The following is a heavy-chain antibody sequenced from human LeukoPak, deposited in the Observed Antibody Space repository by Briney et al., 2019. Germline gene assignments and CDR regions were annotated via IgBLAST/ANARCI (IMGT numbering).Heavy chain of an antibody. V-gene: IGHV4-39*01. J-gene: IGHJ4*02. CDR3: ARHIEVYDYVWGSYLDY. D-gene: IGHD3-16*01. Sequence: PSETLSLTCTVSGGSISSSSYYWGWIRQPPGKGLEWIGSIYYSGSTYYNPSLKSRVTISVDTSKNQFSLKLNSVTAADTAVYYCARHIEVYDYVWGSYLDYWGQGTLVTVSS. CDR1: GGSISSSSYY. CDR2: IYYSGST.